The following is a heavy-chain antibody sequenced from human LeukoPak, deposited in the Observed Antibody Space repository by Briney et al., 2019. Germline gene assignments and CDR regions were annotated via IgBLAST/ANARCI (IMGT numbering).Heavy chain of an antibody. Sequence: ASVKVSCKASGYTFTGYYMHWVRQAPGQGLEWMGWINPNSGGTNYAQKFQGRVTMTRDTSTSTVYMELSSLRSEDTAVYYCARSLSSSSIDYWGQGTLVTVSS. V-gene: IGHV1-2*02. CDR3: ARSLSSSSIDY. D-gene: IGHD6-6*01. J-gene: IGHJ4*02. CDR1: GYTFTGYY. CDR2: INPNSGGT.